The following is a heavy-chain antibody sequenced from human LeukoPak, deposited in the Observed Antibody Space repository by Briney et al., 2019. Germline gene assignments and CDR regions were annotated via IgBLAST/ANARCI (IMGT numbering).Heavy chain of an antibody. D-gene: IGHD1-26*01. J-gene: IGHJ4*02. Sequence: GGSLRLSCAASGFTFSSYAMSWVRQAPGKGLEWVSAISGSGSSTYYADSVKGRFTISRDNSKNTLYLQMNSLRAEDTAVYYCAKPSLIVGATVGFDYWGQGTLATVSS. CDR1: GFTFSSYA. CDR2: ISGSGSST. CDR3: AKPSLIVGATVGFDY. V-gene: IGHV3-23*01.